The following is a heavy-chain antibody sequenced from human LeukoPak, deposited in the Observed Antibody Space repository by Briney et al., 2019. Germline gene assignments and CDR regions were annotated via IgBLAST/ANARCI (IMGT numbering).Heavy chain of an antibody. Sequence: GGSLRLSCEASGFTFSNYDMIWVRQAPGKGLEWVSIISGSGGSTYYGDSVKGRFTISRDNSKNTLYLQMNSLRAEDTATYYCVKKRYSWSPRYDPWGQGTLVTVSS. CDR3: VKKRYSWSPRYDP. D-gene: IGHD6-13*01. V-gene: IGHV3-23*01. J-gene: IGHJ5*02. CDR2: ISGSGGST. CDR1: GFTFSNYD.